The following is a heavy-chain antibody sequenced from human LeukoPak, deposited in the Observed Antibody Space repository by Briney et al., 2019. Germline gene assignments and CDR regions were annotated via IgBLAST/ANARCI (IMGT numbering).Heavy chain of an antibody. CDR3: ARVRYYDSSGYSYYFDY. D-gene: IGHD3-22*01. CDR1: VGTFRRYA. CDR2: IIPILGIA. J-gene: IGHJ4*02. Sequence: SSLRSSCTTLVGTFRRYAISWGRHTPGEGLVCVGRIIPILGIANSAQRSQRRVTITAEKSTSTAYMEMSRLRSVETGVHYCARVRYYDSSGYSYYFDYWDQGTLVT. V-gene: IGHV1-69*04.